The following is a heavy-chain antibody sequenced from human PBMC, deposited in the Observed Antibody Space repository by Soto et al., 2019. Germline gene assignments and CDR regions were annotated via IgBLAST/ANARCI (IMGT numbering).Heavy chain of an antibody. D-gene: IGHD3-3*01. J-gene: IGHJ5*02. CDR1: GYTFTSYG. CDR3: ARGPTRAYYDFWAPNSGADWFDP. V-gene: IGHV1-18*01. Sequence: ASVKVSCTASGYTFTSYGISCVRQAPGQGLEWMGWISAYNGNTNYAQKLQGRVTMTTDTSTSTAYMELRSLRSDDTAVYYCARGPTRAYYDFWAPNSGADWFDPWGQGTLVTVSS. CDR2: ISAYNGNT.